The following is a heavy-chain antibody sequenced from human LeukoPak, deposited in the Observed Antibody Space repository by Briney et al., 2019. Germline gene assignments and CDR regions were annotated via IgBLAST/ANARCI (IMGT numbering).Heavy chain of an antibody. Sequence: PGGSLRLSCAASGFTFSSYSMNWVRQAPGKGLEWVSSISSSSSYIYYADSVKGRFTISRDNAKNSLYLQMNSLRAEDTAVYYCARDQGSRWCSSSGYFDYWGQGTLVTVSS. CDR2: ISSSSSYI. CDR1: GFTFSSYS. D-gene: IGHD6-6*01. J-gene: IGHJ4*02. CDR3: ARDQGSRWCSSSGYFDY. V-gene: IGHV3-21*01.